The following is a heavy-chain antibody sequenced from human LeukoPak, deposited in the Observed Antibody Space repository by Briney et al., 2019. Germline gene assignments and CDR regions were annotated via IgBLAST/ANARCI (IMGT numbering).Heavy chain of an antibody. J-gene: IGHJ4*02. CDR3: ARDRCSSISCFALDY. D-gene: IGHD2-2*01. Sequence: PGGSLRLSCAASGFTFSSYWMSWVRQAPGKGLEWVANIKQDGSEKYYVDSVKGRFTIFRDNAKNSLYLQMDSLRAEDTAVYYCARDRCSSISCFALDYWGQGTLVTVSS. CDR2: IKQDGSEK. V-gene: IGHV3-7*01. CDR1: GFTFSSYW.